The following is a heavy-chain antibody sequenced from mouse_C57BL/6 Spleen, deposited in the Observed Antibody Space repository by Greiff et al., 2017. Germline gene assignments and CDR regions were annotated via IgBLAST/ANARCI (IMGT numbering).Heavy chain of an antibody. CDR3: ASAYDYLDY. CDR1: GYSFTGYY. J-gene: IGHJ2*01. CDR2: INPSTGGT. Sequence: VQLQQSGPELVKPGASVKISCKASGYSFTGYYMNWVKQSPEKSLEWIGEINPSTGGTTYNQKFKAKATLTVDKSSNTAYMQLKSLTSEDSAVYYCASAYDYLDYWGQGTTLTVSS. V-gene: IGHV1-42*01. D-gene: IGHD2-3*01.